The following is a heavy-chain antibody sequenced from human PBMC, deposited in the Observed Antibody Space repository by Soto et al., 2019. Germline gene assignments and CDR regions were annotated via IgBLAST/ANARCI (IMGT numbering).Heavy chain of an antibody. Sequence: LTCTVSGGSITSGGSFWSWTRQHPGKGPEWIAFIGYSGATSYNPSLASRVTISADTYKSQFSLNLRSVTAADTAVYYCARGGASSKWFAPWGQGTLVTVSS. CDR1: GGSITSGGSF. J-gene: IGHJ5*02. D-gene: IGHD2-15*01. CDR3: ARGGASSKWFAP. V-gene: IGHV4-31*03. CDR2: IGYSGAT.